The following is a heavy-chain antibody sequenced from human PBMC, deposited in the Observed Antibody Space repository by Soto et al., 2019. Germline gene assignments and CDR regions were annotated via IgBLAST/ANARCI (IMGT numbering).Heavy chain of an antibody. CDR2: ISSSSRYI. Sequence: EVQLVESGGGLVKPGGSLRLSCAASGFTFSTYNMNWARQAPGKGLEWVSSISSSSRYIYYADSVKGRFTISRDNAKNSLYLQMNSLRAEDTAVYYCATDRVFGESEVTELDPWGQATLVTVSS. CDR3: ATDRVFGESEVTELDP. CDR1: GFTFSTYN. V-gene: IGHV3-21*01. D-gene: IGHD3-10*01. J-gene: IGHJ5*02.